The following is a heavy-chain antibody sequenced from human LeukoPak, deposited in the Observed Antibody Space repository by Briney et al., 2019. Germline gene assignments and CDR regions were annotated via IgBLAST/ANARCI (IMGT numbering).Heavy chain of an antibody. D-gene: IGHD3-10*01. CDR3: AREPGSGSRYFDY. V-gene: IGHV4-30-4*01. CDR1: GGSISSGDYY. CDR2: IYYSGST. J-gene: IGHJ4*02. Sequence: SETLSLTCTVSGGSISSGDYYWSWIRQPPGKGLEWIGYIYYSGSTYYNPSLKSRVTISVDTSKDQFSLKLSSVTAADTAVYYCAREPGSGSRYFDYWGQGTLVTVSS.